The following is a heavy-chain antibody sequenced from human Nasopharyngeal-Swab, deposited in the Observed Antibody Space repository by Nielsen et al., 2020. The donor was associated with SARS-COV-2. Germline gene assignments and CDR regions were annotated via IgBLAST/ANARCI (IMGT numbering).Heavy chain of an antibody. CDR3: ARDDGQWLNPVYYFDY. J-gene: IGHJ4*02. D-gene: IGHD6-19*01. V-gene: IGHV3-21*01. CDR1: GFTFSSYS. Sequence: GGSLRLSCAASGFTFSSYSMNWVRQAPGKGLEWVSSISSSSSYTYYADSVKGRFTISRDNAKNSLYLQMNSLRAEDTAVYYCARDDGQWLNPVYYFDYWGQGTLVTVSS. CDR2: ISSSSSYT.